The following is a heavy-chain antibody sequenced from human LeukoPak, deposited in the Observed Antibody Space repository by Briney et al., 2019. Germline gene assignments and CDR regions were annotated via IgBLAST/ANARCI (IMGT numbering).Heavy chain of an antibody. CDR1: GGSISSSNW. J-gene: IGHJ4*02. Sequence: SGTLSLTCAVSGGSISSSNWWSWVRRPPGKGLEWIGEIYHSGSTNYNPSLKSRVTISVDKSKNQFSLKLSSVAAADTAVYYCAREVYSSTGIDYWGQGTLVTVSS. D-gene: IGHD5-18*01. V-gene: IGHV4-4*02. CDR2: IYHSGST. CDR3: AREVYSSTGIDY.